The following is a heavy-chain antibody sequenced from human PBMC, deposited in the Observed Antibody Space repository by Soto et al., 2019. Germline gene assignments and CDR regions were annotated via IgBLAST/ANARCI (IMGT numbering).Heavy chain of an antibody. Sequence: QPGGSLRLSCAASGFTFDDYAMHWVRQAPGKGLEWVSGISWNSGSIGYADSVKGRFTISRDNAKNSLYLQMNSLRAEDTALYYCAKVGVGATTLDAFDIWGQGTMVTVS. CDR2: ISWNSGSI. V-gene: IGHV3-9*01. D-gene: IGHD1-26*01. CDR1: GFTFDDYA. CDR3: AKVGVGATTLDAFDI. J-gene: IGHJ3*02.